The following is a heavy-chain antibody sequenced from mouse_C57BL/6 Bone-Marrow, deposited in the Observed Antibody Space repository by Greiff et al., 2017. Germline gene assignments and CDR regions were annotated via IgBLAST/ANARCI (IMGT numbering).Heavy chain of an antibody. Sequence: QVQLKQSGPELVKPGASVKISCKASGYAFSSSWMNWVKQRPGKGLEWIGRIYPGDGDTNYNGKFKGKATLTADKSSSTAYMQLSSLTSDDSAVYFCARYGYHFDYWGQGTTLTVSS. V-gene: IGHV1-82*01. CDR3: ARYGYHFDY. D-gene: IGHD2-2*01. CDR2: IYPGDGDT. J-gene: IGHJ2*01. CDR1: GYAFSSSW.